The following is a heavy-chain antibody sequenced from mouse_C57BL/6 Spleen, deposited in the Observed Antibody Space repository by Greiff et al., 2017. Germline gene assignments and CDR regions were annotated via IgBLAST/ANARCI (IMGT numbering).Heavy chain of an antibody. CDR1: GYTFTSYW. V-gene: IGHV1-64*01. D-gene: IGHD1-1*01. Sequence: VQLQQPGAELVKPGASVKLSCKASGYTFTSYWMHWVKQRPGQGLEWIGMIHPNSGSTNYNEKFKSKATLTVDKSSNTAYMQLSSLTSEDSAVYYCARLNVITTVVSDYWGQGTTLTVSS. CDR2: IHPNSGST. J-gene: IGHJ2*01. CDR3: ARLNVITTVVSDY.